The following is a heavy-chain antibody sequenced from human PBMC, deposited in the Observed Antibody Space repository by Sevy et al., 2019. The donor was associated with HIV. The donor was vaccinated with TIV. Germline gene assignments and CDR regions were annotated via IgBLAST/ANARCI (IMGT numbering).Heavy chain of an antibody. V-gene: IGHV1-69*13. CDR1: GGTFSSYA. Sequence: ASVKVSCKASGGTFSSYAISWVRQAPGQGLEWLGGIIPIFGAANYAQKFQGRVTITADESTSTAYMELSSLRSEDTALYYCARADQNITGYYYGMDVWGQVTTVTVSS. CDR3: ARADQNITGYYYGMDV. D-gene: IGHD3-3*01. J-gene: IGHJ6*02. CDR2: IIPIFGAA.